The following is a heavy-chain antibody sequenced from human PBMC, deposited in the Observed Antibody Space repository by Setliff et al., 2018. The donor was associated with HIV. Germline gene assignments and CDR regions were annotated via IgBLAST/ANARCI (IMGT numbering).Heavy chain of an antibody. CDR3: AKRPGYGYPFHI. Sequence: PSETLSLTCTVSGGSISSTTYWWGWIRQPPGKGLEWIGTIYYNGNTFYDPSLKSRVTISIGMSKNQFSLKLTSVAAADTAVYYCAKRPGYGYPFHIWGQGTMVTVSS. V-gene: IGHV4-39*01. D-gene: IGHD5-18*01. CDR2: IYYNGNT. J-gene: IGHJ3*02. CDR1: GGSISSTTYW.